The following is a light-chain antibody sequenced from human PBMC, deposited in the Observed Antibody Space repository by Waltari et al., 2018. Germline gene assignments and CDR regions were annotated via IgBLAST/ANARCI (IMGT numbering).Light chain of an antibody. V-gene: IGKV3-11*01. CDR3: QHRGDWPPTWT. CDR2: GAS. Sequence: EIVLTQSPATLSLSPGERATLSCRASQSVSSYLAWYQQKPGQAPRLLIYGASNRATGIPARFIGSWSGTDFTPTISSLEPEDFAVYYCQHRGDWPPTWTFGQGTKVEIK. J-gene: IGKJ1*01. CDR1: QSVSSY.